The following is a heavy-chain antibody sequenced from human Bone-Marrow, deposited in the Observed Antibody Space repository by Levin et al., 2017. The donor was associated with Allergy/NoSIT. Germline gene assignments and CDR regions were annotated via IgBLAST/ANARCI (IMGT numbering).Heavy chain of an antibody. Sequence: LSLTCAASGFILRSHGMHWVRQAPGKGLEWLSVITYGGGSKYYSDSAKGRFTVSRDDSKNTLFLQMTRLTTADTGVYFCAREQGSGFYRTAEHWGQGTLVTVSS. CDR2: ITYGGGSK. V-gene: IGHV3-30-3*01. J-gene: IGHJ1*01. CDR3: AREQGSGFYRTAEH. CDR1: GFILRSHG. D-gene: IGHD6-19*01.